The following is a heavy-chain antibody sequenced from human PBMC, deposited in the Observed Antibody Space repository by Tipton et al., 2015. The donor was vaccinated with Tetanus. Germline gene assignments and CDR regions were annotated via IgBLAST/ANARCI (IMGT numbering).Heavy chain of an antibody. CDR2: ISSSNRYI. D-gene: IGHD2-21*02. J-gene: IGHJ4*02. CDR3: ARGMAEASNCGGDCYSDY. Sequence: GSLRLSCAASGFTLSRYTLNWVRQAPGKGLEWVSSISSSNRYIYYADSVKGRFTISRDNAKNSLYLQMISLRAEDTAVYSCARGMAEASNCGGDCYSDYWGQGTLVTVSS. CDR1: GFTLSRYT. V-gene: IGHV3-21*01.